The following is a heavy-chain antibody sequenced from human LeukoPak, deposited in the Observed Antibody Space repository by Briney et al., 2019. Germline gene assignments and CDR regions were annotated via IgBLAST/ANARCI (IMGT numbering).Heavy chain of an antibody. CDR3: ARGRFYGSETFYNGFDY. Sequence: PSETLSLTCSVSGGSLINYYWSWIRQPPGKGLEWIGFIYYSGSTDYNPSLKSRVTLSVDTSKNQFSLKLTSVTAADTAVYYCARGRFYGSETFYNGFDYWGQGTLVTVTS. J-gene: IGHJ4*02. V-gene: IGHV4-59*01. CDR1: GGSLINYY. D-gene: IGHD3-10*01. CDR2: IYYSGST.